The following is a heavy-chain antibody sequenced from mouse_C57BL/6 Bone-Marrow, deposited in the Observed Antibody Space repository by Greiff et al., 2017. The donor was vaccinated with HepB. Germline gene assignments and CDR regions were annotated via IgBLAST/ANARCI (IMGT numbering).Heavy chain of an antibody. D-gene: IGHD3-2*02. CDR2: ISSGGSYT. CDR1: GFTFSSYG. Sequence: EVHLVESGGDLVKPGGSLKLSCAASGFTFSSYGMSWVRQTPDKRLEWVATISSGGSYTYYPDSVKGRFTISRDNAKNTLYLQMSSLKSEDTAMYYCARTGGSSGYVRYYAMDYWGQGTSVTVSS. CDR3: ARTGGSSGYVRYYAMDY. V-gene: IGHV5-6*01. J-gene: IGHJ4*01.